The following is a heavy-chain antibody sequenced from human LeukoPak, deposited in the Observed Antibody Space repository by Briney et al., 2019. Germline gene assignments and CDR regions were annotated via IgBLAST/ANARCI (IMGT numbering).Heavy chain of an antibody. CDR2: IYKSGST. J-gene: IGHJ4*02. CDR3: ASLGGTYDY. D-gene: IGHD1-26*01. Sequence: SETLSLTCTVSGGSISSYYWSWIRQPPGKGLEWIGYIYKSGSTNYNTKYSSSLQSRVIMSVDTSKSQFSLNLLSVTAADTAVYYCASLGGTYDYWGQGILVTVSS. CDR1: GGSISSYY. V-gene: IGHV4-59*08.